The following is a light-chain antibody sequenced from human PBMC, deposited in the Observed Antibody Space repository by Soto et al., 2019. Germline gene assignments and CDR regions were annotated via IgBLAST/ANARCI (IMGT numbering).Light chain of an antibody. V-gene: IGKV4-1*01. CDR3: QQYCTTPLWT. Sequence: DIVMTQSPDSLAVSLGERATINCKSSQSVLYSSNNKNYLAWYQQKPGQPPKLLIYWASTRESGVPDRFSGSGSETDFTLTISSLQAEDVAVYYCQQYCTTPLWTFGQGTKVEIK. J-gene: IGKJ1*01. CDR2: WAS. CDR1: QSVLYSSNNKNY.